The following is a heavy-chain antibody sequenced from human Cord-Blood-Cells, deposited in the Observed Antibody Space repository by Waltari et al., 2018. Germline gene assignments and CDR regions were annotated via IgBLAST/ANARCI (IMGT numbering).Heavy chain of an antibody. CDR3: AKGLTGDGEWDAFDI. D-gene: IGHD7-27*01. V-gene: IGHV3-23*01. CDR2: ISGSGGST. CDR1: GFTFSSYA. Sequence: EVQLLESGGGLVQPGGSLRLSCAASGFTFSSYAMSWVRRAPGRGLGWVSAISGSGGSTYYADSVKGRFTISRDNSKNTLYLQMNSLRAEDTAVYYCAKGLTGDGEWDAFDIWGQGTMVTDSS. J-gene: IGHJ3*02.